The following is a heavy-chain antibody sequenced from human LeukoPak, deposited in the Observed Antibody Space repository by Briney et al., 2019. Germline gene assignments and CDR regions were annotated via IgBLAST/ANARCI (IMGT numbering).Heavy chain of an antibody. CDR3: ARDFSSGWYPLIDLDAFDI. J-gene: IGHJ3*02. CDR1: GFTFSSYS. V-gene: IGHV3-21*01. D-gene: IGHD6-19*01. CDR2: ISSSRSYI. Sequence: NAGGSLRLSCAASGFTFSSYSMSWVRQAPGKGLEWVSSISSSRSYIYYADSVKGRFTISRDNAKNSLYLQMNSLRAEDTAVYYCARDFSSGWYPLIDLDAFDIWGQGTMVTVSS.